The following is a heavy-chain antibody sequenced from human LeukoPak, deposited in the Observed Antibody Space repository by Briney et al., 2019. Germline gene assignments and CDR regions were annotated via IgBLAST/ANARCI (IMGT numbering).Heavy chain of an antibody. CDR2: INHSGRT. Sequence: SETLSLTCAVSGGSFSGYFWTWIRQAPGKGLEWIGEINHSGRTNYNASLESRVTISVDTSKKQFSLNLNSVTAADTAVYYCARKFRNQFDSSGFFGFWGQGTLVTVSS. CDR3: ARKFRNQFDSSGFFGF. J-gene: IGHJ4*02. V-gene: IGHV4-34*01. D-gene: IGHD3-22*01. CDR1: GGSFSGYF.